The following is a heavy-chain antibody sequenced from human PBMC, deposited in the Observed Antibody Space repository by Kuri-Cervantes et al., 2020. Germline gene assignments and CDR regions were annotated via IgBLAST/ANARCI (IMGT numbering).Heavy chain of an antibody. CDR2: IYTSGST. CDR3: ARGGGVGATGLDYFDY. CDR1: GGSISSSNW. Sequence: SCAVSGGSISSSNWWSWVRQPPGKGLEWIGRIYTSGSTNYNPSLKSRVTMSVDTSKNQFSLKLSSVTAADTAVYYCARGGGVGATGLDYFDYWGQGTLVTVSS. V-gene: IGHV4-4*02. D-gene: IGHD1-26*01. J-gene: IGHJ4*02.